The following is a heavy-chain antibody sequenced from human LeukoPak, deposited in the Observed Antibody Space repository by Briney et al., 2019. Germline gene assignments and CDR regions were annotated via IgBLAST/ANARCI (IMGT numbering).Heavy chain of an antibody. CDR2: IISIFGTA. D-gene: IGHD2-2*01. J-gene: IGHJ5*02. V-gene: IGHV1-69*05. CDR1: AGTFSSYA. CDR3: ARMCSSTSCYPRGNWFDP. Sequence: AASVKVSCNASAGTFSSYAISWVRQAPGQGLEWMGGIISIFGTANYAQKFQGRVTITTDESTSTAYMELSSLRSEDTAVYYCARMCSSTSCYPRGNWFDPWGQGTLVTVSS.